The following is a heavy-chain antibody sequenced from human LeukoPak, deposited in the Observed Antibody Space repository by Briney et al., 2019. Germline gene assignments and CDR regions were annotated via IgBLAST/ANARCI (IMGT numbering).Heavy chain of an antibody. CDR2: IYHSGST. V-gene: IGHV4-38-2*02. J-gene: IGHJ6*03. CDR3: ARATLWSGYYDYYYYYMDV. CDR1: GYSISSGYY. D-gene: IGHD3-3*01. Sequence: SETLSLTCTVSGYSISSGYYWGWIRQPPGKGLEWIGSIYHSGSTNYNPSLKSRVTISVDKSKNQFSLKLSSVTAADTAVYYCARATLWSGYYDYYYYYMDVWGKGTTVTVSS.